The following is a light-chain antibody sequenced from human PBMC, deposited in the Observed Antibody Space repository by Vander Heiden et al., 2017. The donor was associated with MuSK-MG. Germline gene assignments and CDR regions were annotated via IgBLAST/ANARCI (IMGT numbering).Light chain of an antibody. Sequence: SYVLTQPPSVSVAPGKTARITCGGNNIGSKSVHWYQQKPGQAPVLVIYYDSDRPSGIPERFSGCNSGNTATLTISRVEAGDEADYYCQVWDSSSDHRVVFGGGTKLTVL. J-gene: IGLJ2*01. CDR1: NIGSKS. V-gene: IGLV3-21*04. CDR2: YDS. CDR3: QVWDSSSDHRVV.